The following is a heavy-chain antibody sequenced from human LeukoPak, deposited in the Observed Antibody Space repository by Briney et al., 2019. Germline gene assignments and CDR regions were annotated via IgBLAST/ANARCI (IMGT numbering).Heavy chain of an antibody. D-gene: IGHD4-11*01. CDR3: ARDDDSSNYFSDY. V-gene: IGHV1-18*04. CDR2: ISANSGNT. CDR1: GYTFTGYY. Sequence: GASVKVSCKASGYTFTGYYMHWVRQAPGQGLEWMGWISANSGNTNYAQKFQGRFTMTTDTSTSTAYLELRSLRSDDTAVYYCARDDDSSNYFSDYWGQGTLVTVSS. J-gene: IGHJ4*02.